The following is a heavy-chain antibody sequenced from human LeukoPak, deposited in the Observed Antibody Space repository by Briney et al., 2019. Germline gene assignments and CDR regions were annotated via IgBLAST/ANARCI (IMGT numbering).Heavy chain of an antibody. CDR3: ARDLRYSSGWYLDY. CDR2: ISSSSSTI. CDR1: GFTFSSYS. Sequence: PGGSLRLSCAASGFTFSSYSMNWVRRAPGKGLEWVSYISSSSSTIYYADSVKGRFTISRDNAKNSLYLQMNSLRAEDTAVYYCARDLRYSSGWYLDYWGQGTLVTVSS. D-gene: IGHD6-19*01. J-gene: IGHJ4*02. V-gene: IGHV3-48*01.